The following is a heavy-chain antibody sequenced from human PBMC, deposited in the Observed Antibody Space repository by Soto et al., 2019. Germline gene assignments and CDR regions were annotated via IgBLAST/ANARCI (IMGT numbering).Heavy chain of an antibody. D-gene: IGHD2-21*01. CDR2: ISGGSGVT. CDR1: GFTFNSYA. CDR3: AKDRPYCGGDCYSRGLGY. V-gene: IGHV3-23*01. J-gene: IGHJ4*02. Sequence: PGGSLRLSCAASGFTFNSYALSWVRQAPGKGLEWVSTISGGSGVTYYADSVMGRFTISRDNTRNIVFLQMSSLRAEDTAMFYCAKDRPYCGGDCYSRGLGYWGQGTLVTVSS.